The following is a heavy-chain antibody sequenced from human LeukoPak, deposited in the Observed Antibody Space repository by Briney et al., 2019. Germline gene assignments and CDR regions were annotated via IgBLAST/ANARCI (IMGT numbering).Heavy chain of an antibody. Sequence: PSETLSLTCTVSGGSISSYYWSWIRQPPGKGLEWIGYIYYSGSTNYNPSLKSRVTISVDTSKNQFSLKLSSVTAADTAVYYCARAGDTAMVNHYYYYMDVWGKGTTVTVSS. D-gene: IGHD5-18*01. CDR1: GGSISSYY. CDR2: IYYSGST. J-gene: IGHJ6*03. V-gene: IGHV4-59*01. CDR3: ARAGDTAMVNHYYYYMDV.